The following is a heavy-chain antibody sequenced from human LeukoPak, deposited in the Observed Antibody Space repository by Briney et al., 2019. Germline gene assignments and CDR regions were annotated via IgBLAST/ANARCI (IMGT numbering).Heavy chain of an antibody. D-gene: IGHD1-14*01. CDR3: AIPSDRFDY. J-gene: IGHJ4*02. Sequence: SETLSLTCAVYGGSFSGYYWSWIRQPPGEGLEWIGEINHSGSTNYNPSLKSRVTISVDTSKNQFSLKLSSVTAADTAVYYCAIPSDRFDYWGQGTLVTVSS. V-gene: IGHV4-34*01. CDR2: INHSGST. CDR1: GGSFSGYY.